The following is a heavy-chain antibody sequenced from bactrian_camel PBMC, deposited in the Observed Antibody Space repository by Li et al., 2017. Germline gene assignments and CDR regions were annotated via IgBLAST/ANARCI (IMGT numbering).Heavy chain of an antibody. Sequence: HVQLVESGGGSVQAGGSLRLSCAVSGYSDTVGWFRQTPGKEREGVAAVAMADGSPWYGDPAKGRFTIARDYAKKTVYLQMNSLKIEDTGVYYCVAATRLGWVRAPRDQGTQVTVS. CDR1: GYSDT. V-gene: IGHV3S63*01. D-gene: IGHD5*01. CDR2: VAMADGSP. J-gene: IGHJ4*01. CDR3: VAATRLGWVRAP.